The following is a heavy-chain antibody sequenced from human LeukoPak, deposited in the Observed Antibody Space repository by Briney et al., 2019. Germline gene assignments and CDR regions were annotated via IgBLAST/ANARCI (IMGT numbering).Heavy chain of an antibody. CDR2: INAGNGNT. J-gene: IGHJ5*02. V-gene: IGHV1-3*01. D-gene: IGHD6-19*01. CDR3: ARVGGSGWYRGWFDP. CDR1: GYTFTSYA. Sequence: GASVKVSCKASGYTFTSYAMHWVRQAPGQRLEWMGWINAGNGNTKYSQKFQGRVTITRDTSASTAYMELSSLRSEDTAVYYCARVGGSGWYRGWFDPWGQGTLVTVSS.